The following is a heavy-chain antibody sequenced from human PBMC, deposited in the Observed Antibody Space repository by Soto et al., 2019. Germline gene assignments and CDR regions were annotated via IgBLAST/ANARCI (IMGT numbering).Heavy chain of an antibody. J-gene: IGHJ4*02. Sequence: SVKVSCKASGGTFSSYAISWVRQAPGQGLEWMGGIIPIFGTANCAQKFQGRVTITADESTSTAYMELSSLRSEDTAVYYCARAVWRSSGYPYFDYWGQGTLVTVSS. CDR2: IIPIFGTA. D-gene: IGHD3-22*01. CDR1: GGTFSSYA. CDR3: ARAVWRSSGYPYFDY. V-gene: IGHV1-69*13.